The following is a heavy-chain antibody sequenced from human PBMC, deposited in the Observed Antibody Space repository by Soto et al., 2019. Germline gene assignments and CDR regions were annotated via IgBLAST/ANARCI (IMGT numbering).Heavy chain of an antibody. CDR1: GYSFTSYW. CDR3: ARSDYCSSTSSCSWGFDP. CDR2: IYPGDSDT. V-gene: IGHV5-51*01. J-gene: IGHJ5*02. D-gene: IGHD2-2*01. Sequence: GESLKISCKGSGYSFTSYWIGWVRQMPGKGLEWMGIIYPGDSDTRYSPSFQGQVTISADKSISTAYLQWSSLKASDTAMYYCARSDYCSSTSSCSWGFDPWGQGTLVTVSS.